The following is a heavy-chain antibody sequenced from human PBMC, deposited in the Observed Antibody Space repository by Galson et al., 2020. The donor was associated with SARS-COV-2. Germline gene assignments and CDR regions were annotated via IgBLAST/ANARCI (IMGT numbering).Heavy chain of an antibody. Sequence: GESLKISCAASGFTFSSYWLHWVRQAPGKGLVWVSRINRDGSSTSYADSVKGRFTISRDNAKNTLYLQMNSLRAEDTAVYYCARDHAYFYSWFDPWGQGTLVTVSS. V-gene: IGHV3-74*01. CDR1: GFTFSSYW. D-gene: IGHD3-9*01. J-gene: IGHJ5*02. CDR3: ARDHAYFYSWFDP. CDR2: INRDGSST.